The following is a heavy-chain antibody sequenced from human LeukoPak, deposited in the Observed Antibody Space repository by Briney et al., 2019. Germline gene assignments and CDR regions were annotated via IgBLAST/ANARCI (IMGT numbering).Heavy chain of an antibody. CDR1: GYTFTSYY. Sequence: VASVKVSCTASGYTFTSYYMHWVRQAPGQGLEWMGWISAHNGNTNYVQKFQGRVTMTTDTSTTTAYMELRSLRSDDTAVYYCARDGYYDSSGYYLGTFDIWGQGTMVTVSS. J-gene: IGHJ3*02. V-gene: IGHV1-18*04. CDR2: ISAHNGNT. CDR3: ARDGYYDSSGYYLGTFDI. D-gene: IGHD3-22*01.